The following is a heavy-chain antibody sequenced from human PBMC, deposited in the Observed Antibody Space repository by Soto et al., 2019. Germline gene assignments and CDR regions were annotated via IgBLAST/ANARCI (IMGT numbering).Heavy chain of an antibody. CDR1: GFTFSSYA. Sequence: QVQLVESGGGVVQPGRSLRLSCAASGFTFSSYAMHWVRQAPGKGLEWVAVISYDGSNKYYADSVKGRFTISRDKSKNTLYLQMNSLRAEDTAVYYCASGNCGGDCYYSYWYFDLWGRGTLVTVSS. CDR3: ASGNCGGDCYYSYWYFDL. D-gene: IGHD2-21*02. J-gene: IGHJ2*01. V-gene: IGHV3-30-3*01. CDR2: ISYDGSNK.